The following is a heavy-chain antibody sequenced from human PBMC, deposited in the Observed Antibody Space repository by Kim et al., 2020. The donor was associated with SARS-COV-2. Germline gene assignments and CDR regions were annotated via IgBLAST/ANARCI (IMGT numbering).Heavy chain of an antibody. J-gene: IGHJ5*02. D-gene: IGHD6-13*01. CDR2: ISSSSSYI. CDR1: GFTFSSYS. CDR3: ARGKAAAGTGLFDP. V-gene: IGHV3-21*01. Sequence: RGSLRLSCAASGFTFSSYSMNWVRQAPGKGLEWVSSISSSSSYIYYADSVKGRFTISRDNAKNSLYLQMNSLRAEDTAVFYCARGKAAAGTGLFDPWGQGTLVTVSS.